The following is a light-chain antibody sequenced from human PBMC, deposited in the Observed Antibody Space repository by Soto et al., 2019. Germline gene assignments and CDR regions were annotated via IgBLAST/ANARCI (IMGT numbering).Light chain of an antibody. CDR2: DAS. CDR1: QSISSW. V-gene: IGKV1-5*01. CDR3: QQYNSYSWT. J-gene: IGKJ1*01. Sequence: DIQMTKSPSTLSASVGDRVTITCRASQSISSWLAWYQQKPGKAPKLLIYDASSLESGVPSRFSGSGSGTEFSLTISSLQPEDFANYYCQQYNSYSWTFGQGTKVEIK.